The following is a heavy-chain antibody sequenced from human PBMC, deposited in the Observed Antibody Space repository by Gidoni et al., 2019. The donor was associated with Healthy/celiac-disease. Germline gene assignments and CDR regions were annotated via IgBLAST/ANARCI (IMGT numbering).Heavy chain of an antibody. D-gene: IGHD6-19*01. J-gene: IGHJ4*02. CDR3: AAVNRYSSGWYDDY. Sequence: QMPLVQSGPEVTKPGTSVKVSCKASGFTFTSSAMQWVRQARGQRLEWIGWIVVGSGNTNYAQKFQERVTITREMSTSTAYMELSSLRSEDTAVYYWAAVNRYSSGWYDDYWGQGTLVTVSS. V-gene: IGHV1-58*02. CDR1: GFTFTSSA. CDR2: IVVGSGNT.